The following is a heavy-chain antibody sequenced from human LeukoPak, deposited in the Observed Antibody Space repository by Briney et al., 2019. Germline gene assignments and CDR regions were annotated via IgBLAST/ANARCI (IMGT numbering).Heavy chain of an antibody. CDR2: ISTSGNTI. J-gene: IGHJ4*02. Sequence: GGSLRLSCAASGFTFSSYNMNWVRQAPGKGLEWVSFISTSGNTIYYVDSVKGRFTISRDNAKNSLYLQMNSLRDEDPAVYYCARKYSGSGNYFFDYWGQGTLVSVSS. V-gene: IGHV3-48*02. CDR1: GFTFSSYN. CDR3: ARKYSGSGNYFFDY. D-gene: IGHD3-10*01.